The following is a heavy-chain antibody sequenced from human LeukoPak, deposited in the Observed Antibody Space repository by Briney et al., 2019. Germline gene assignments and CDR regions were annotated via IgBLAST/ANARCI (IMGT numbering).Heavy chain of an antibody. Sequence: SQTLSLTCTVSGASITSGEFYCSWVRQSPGKGLEWIGYVAYTGSTYYNPSLKSRVTISVDTSKNQFSLKLSSVTAADTAVYYCARDSCSGGSCYLGYYYYYGMDVWGQGTTVTVSS. CDR3: ARDSCSGGSCYLGYYYYYGMDV. V-gene: IGHV4-30-4*01. D-gene: IGHD2-15*01. J-gene: IGHJ6*02. CDR2: VAYTGST. CDR1: GASITSGEFY.